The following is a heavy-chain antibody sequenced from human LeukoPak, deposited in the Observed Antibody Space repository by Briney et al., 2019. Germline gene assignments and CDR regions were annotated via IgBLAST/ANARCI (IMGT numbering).Heavy chain of an antibody. CDR3: ARVELDIVVVPAAITFDY. V-gene: IGHV4-34*01. D-gene: IGHD2-2*02. CDR1: GASFSGYY. Sequence: SETLSLTCAVYGASFSGYYWSWIRQAPGKGLEWIGDINHSGSTNYNPSSKSRVTISVDTSKNQFSLKLSSVTTADTAVYSCARVELDIVVVPAAITFDYWGQGTLVTVSS. CDR2: INHSGST. J-gene: IGHJ4*02.